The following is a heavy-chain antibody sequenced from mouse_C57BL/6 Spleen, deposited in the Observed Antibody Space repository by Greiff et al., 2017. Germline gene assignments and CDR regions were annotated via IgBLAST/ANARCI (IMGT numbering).Heavy chain of an antibody. J-gene: IGHJ2*01. CDR3: ARGGALYDGYGY. V-gene: IGHV1-4*01. Sequence: VKLQESGAELARPGASVKMSCKASGYTFTSYTMHWVKQRPGQGLEWIGYINPSSGYTKYNQKFKDKATLTADKSSSTAYMQLSSLTSEDSAVYYCARGGALYDGYGYWGQGTTLTVSS. D-gene: IGHD2-3*01. CDR1: GYTFTSYT. CDR2: INPSSGYT.